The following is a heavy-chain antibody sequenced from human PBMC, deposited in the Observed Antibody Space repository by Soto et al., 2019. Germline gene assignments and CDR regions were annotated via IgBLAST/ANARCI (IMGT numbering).Heavy chain of an antibody. D-gene: IGHD2-2*01. CDR1: GFTFSNAW. Sequence: GGSLRLSCAASGFTFSNAWMNWVRQAPGKGLEWVGHIKSKTDRGTTDYAAPVKGRFSISRDDSKNTLYLQMNSLKTEDTAVYYCASSSERGHWGQGTLVTVSS. CDR3: ASSSERGH. J-gene: IGHJ4*02. CDR2: IKSKTDRGTT. V-gene: IGHV3-15*07.